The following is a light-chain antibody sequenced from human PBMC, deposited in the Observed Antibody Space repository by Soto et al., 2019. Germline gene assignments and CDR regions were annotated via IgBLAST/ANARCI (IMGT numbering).Light chain of an antibody. CDR3: QKYNSAPSWT. J-gene: IGKJ1*01. Sequence: DIQMTQSPSSLSASVGDRVTITCRASQGISNYLAWCQQKPGKVPKLLIYAASTLQSGVPSRFSGSGSGTDFTLTISSLQPEDVATYYCQKYNSAPSWTFDQGTKV. V-gene: IGKV1-27*01. CDR1: QGISNY. CDR2: AAS.